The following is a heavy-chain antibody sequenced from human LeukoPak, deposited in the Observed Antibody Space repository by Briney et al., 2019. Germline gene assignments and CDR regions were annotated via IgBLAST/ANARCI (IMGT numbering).Heavy chain of an antibody. CDR3: ARDGAVAGRSYDY. Sequence: ASVKVSCQTSGYTFTGYYMHWVRQAPGQGLEWMGWINPNSGGTNYAQKFQGRVTMTRDTSISTAYMELSRLRSDDTAVYYCARDGAVAGRSYDYWGQGTLVTVSS. D-gene: IGHD6-19*01. J-gene: IGHJ4*02. CDR2: INPNSGGT. V-gene: IGHV1-2*02. CDR1: GYTFTGYY.